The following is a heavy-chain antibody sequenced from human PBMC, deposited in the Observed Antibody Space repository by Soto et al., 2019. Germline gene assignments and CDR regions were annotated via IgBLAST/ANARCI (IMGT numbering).Heavy chain of an antibody. D-gene: IGHD5-18*01. J-gene: IGHJ4*02. CDR2: IWHDGSNK. CDR1: GFTFSSYG. V-gene: IGHV3-33*01. CDR3: ARSPSVVSYGTHLDY. Sequence: QVQLVESGGGVFQPGRSLRLSCAASGFTFSSYGMHWVRQAPGKGLEWVAVIWHDGSNKYYAASVKGRFTISRDNSKNTLYLQMNSLRAEDTAVYYGARSPSVVSYGTHLDYWGQGTLVTVSS.